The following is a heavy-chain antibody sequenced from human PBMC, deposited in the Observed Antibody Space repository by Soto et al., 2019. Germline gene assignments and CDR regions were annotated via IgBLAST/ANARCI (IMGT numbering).Heavy chain of an antibody. Sequence: SETLSLTCTASGGSISSYYWSWIRQPPGKGLEWIGYIYYSGSTNYNPSLKSRVTISVDTSKNQFSLKLSSVTTADTAVYYCAAGNGSNSDDYWGQGTLVTVSS. CDR2: IYYSGST. D-gene: IGHD6-25*01. V-gene: IGHV4-59*01. CDR3: AAGNGSNSDDY. J-gene: IGHJ4*02. CDR1: GGSISSYY.